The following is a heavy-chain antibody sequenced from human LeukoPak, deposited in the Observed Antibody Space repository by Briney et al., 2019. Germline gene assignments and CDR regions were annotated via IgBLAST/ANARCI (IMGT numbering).Heavy chain of an antibody. J-gene: IGHJ4*02. V-gene: IGHV3-21*01. Sequence: KSGGSLRLSCAASGFTFSSYSMTWVRQAPGKGLEWVSSITRSSNYIYYADSVKGRFTVSRDKAKNSLHLQINSLRAEDTAVYYCANSRYDSSGYYGIIAYWGLGTLVTVSS. D-gene: IGHD3-22*01. CDR2: ITRSSNYI. CDR3: ANSRYDSSGYYGIIAY. CDR1: GFTFSSYS.